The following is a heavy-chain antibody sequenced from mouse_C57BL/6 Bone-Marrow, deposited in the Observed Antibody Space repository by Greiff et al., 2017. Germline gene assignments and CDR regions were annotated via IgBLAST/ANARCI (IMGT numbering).Heavy chain of an antibody. CDR1: GYTFTSYW. J-gene: IGHJ1*03. D-gene: IGHD1-1*01. V-gene: IGHV1-55*01. CDR2: IYPGSGST. Sequence: QVHVKQPGAELVKPGASVKMSCKASGYTFTSYWITWVKQRPGQGLEWIGDIYPGSGSTNYNEKFKSKATLTVDTSSSTAYMQLSSLTSEDSAVYYCARGYGSSYGYFDGWGTGTTVTVSS. CDR3: ARGYGSSYGYFDG.